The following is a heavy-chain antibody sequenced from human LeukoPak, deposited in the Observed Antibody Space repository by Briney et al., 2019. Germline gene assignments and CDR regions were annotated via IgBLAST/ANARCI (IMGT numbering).Heavy chain of an antibody. CDR3: ARQGSYSYGSGTYYNGHFDY. CDR2: IFYSGST. Sequence: SETLSLTCTVSGGSISSSSYYWGWIRQPPGKGLEWIGSIFYSGSTFYNPSLESRVTISVDTSKNQFSLKLSSVTAADTAVFYCARQGSYSYGSGTYYNGHFDYWAQGILVTVSS. J-gene: IGHJ4*02. V-gene: IGHV4-39*01. D-gene: IGHD3-10*01. CDR1: GGSISSSSYY.